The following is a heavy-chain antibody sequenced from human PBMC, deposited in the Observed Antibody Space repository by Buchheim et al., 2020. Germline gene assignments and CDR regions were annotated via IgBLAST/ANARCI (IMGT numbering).Heavy chain of an antibody. J-gene: IGHJ4*02. Sequence: EVQLSESGGGLVQPGGSLRLSCAGSGFTFSNYAMSWVRQAPGKGLEWVSGISGSGGSTYYADSVKGRFTIFRDNSKNTRYLQMNSLRDEDTAVYHCAKDLGLGGLLPSDHWGQGTL. CDR3: AKDLGLGGLLPSDH. CDR1: GFTFSNYA. D-gene: IGHD2-21*02. CDR2: ISGSGGST. V-gene: IGHV3-23*01.